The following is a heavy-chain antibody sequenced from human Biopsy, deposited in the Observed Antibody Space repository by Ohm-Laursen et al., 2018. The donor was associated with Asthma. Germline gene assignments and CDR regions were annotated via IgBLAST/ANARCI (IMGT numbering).Heavy chain of an antibody. J-gene: IGHJ6*02. CDR1: GGTFSNYA. D-gene: IGHD2-15*01. CDR3: ASPTYCSGSSCINNYYYALDV. Sequence: SSVKVSCKASGGTFSNYAISWVRQDPGQGLEWMGGIIPMFGTTNYAQKFQGRVTITADESTSTAYMELSSLRSDDTAVYYCASPTYCSGSSCINNYYYALDVWGQGTTVTVSS. CDR2: IIPMFGTT. V-gene: IGHV1-69*01.